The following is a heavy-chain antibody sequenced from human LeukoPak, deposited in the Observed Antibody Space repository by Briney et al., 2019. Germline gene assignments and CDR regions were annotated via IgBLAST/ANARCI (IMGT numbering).Heavy chain of an antibody. D-gene: IGHD7-27*01. V-gene: IGHV4-34*01. CDR3: ARDRLKLGNVFDY. Sequence: SETLSLTCAVYGGSFNGYYRTWIRQPPGKGLEWIGEINDSGSTNYSPSLKSRVTMSLGPSKNQFSLKLTSVTAADTAVYYCARDRLKLGNVFDYWGQGTLVTVSS. CDR2: INDSGST. J-gene: IGHJ4*02. CDR1: GGSFNGYY.